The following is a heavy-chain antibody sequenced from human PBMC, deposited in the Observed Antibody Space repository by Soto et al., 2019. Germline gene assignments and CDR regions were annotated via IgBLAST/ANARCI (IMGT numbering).Heavy chain of an antibody. V-gene: IGHV1-69*12. CDR3: ARVGYSYGFGYFDL. Sequence: QVQLVQSGAEVKKPGSSVKVSCKASGGTFSSYAISWVRQAPGQGLEWMGGIIPIFGTANYAQKIQGRVTITADESTSTADLELSSLKSEDTAVYYCARVGYSYGFGYFDLGGRGPLVTVSS. D-gene: IGHD5-18*01. J-gene: IGHJ2*01. CDR2: IIPIFGTA. CDR1: GGTFSSYA.